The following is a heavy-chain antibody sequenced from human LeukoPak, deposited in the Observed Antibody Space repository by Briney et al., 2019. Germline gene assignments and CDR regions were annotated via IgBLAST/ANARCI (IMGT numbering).Heavy chain of an antibody. J-gene: IGHJ3*02. CDR2: IYHSGST. D-gene: IGHD1-1*01. V-gene: IGHV4-39*01. CDR3: ARHNWNDGAFDI. Sequence: SETLSLTCTVSGGSISSGDYYWSWIRQPPGKGLEWIGSIYHSGSTYYNPSLKSRVTISVDTSKNQFSLKLSSVTAADTAVYYCARHNWNDGAFDIWGQGTMVTVSP. CDR1: GGSISSGDYY.